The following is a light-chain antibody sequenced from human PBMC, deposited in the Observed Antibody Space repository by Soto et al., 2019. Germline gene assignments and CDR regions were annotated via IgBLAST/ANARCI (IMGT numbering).Light chain of an antibody. CDR3: QQYYNWPQT. V-gene: IGKV3-15*01. J-gene: IGKJ1*01. CDR2: GAS. CDR1: QSVSSN. Sequence: EIVMTQSPATLSVSPGERATLSCRASQSVSSNLAWYQQKPGQAPRLLIYGASTRATGIPARFSGSGSGTEFTLTISSPQSEDFAVYYCQQYYNWPQTFGQGTKVDIK.